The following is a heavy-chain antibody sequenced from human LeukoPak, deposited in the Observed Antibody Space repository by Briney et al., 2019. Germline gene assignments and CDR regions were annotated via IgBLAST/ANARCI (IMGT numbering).Heavy chain of an antibody. CDR2: IYYNGNT. V-gene: IGHV4-59*01. D-gene: IGHD3-22*01. CDR1: GASISSSY. CDR3: VRGNYDNRGYSNAFDI. J-gene: IGHJ3*02. Sequence: PSETLSPTCTVSGASISSSYWSWIRQPPGKRLEWIGYIYYNGNTNSNPSLKSRVTISADTSKNRFSLKLSSVTAADTAIYYCVRGNYDNRGYSNAFDIWGQGTMVTVSS.